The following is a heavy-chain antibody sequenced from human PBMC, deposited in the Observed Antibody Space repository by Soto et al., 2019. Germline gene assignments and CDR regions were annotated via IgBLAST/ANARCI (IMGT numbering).Heavy chain of an antibody. V-gene: IGHV3-53*02. Sequence: EEQLVETGGKLVQPGGSLRLSCVVSGFTVSSNYMSWVRQAPGGGLEWVSSIYGGGDTFYADSVKGRFTISKDSSQTTLYLQMSSLKADDSAVYYCARDRWGWEKGGYPHSNGMIVWGQGTTVTVSS. J-gene: IGHJ6*02. CDR2: IYGGGDT. CDR3: ARDRWGWEKGGYPHSNGMIV. D-gene: IGHD5-12*01. CDR1: GFTVSSNY.